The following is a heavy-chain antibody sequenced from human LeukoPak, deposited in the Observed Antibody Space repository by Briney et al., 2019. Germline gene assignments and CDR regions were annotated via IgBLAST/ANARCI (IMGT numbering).Heavy chain of an antibody. J-gene: IGHJ2*01. CDR3: ARDASDYWFFDL. V-gene: IGHV3-48*03. CDR2: ISSSGSTI. D-gene: IGHD3-3*01. CDR1: GFTFSSYE. Sequence: GGSLRLSCAASGFTFSSYEMNWVRQAPGKGLEWVSYISSSGSTIYYADSLKGRFTISRDNAKNSLYLQMNSLRAEDTALYYCARDASDYWFFDLWGRGTLVTVSP.